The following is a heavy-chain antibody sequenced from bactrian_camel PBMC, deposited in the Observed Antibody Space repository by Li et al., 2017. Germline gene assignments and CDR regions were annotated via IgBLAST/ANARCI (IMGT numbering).Heavy chain of an antibody. CDR3: AARRDCSGMFLLFSPRYNY. CDR2: IDEDAAT. D-gene: IGHD2*01. CDR1: GNTASTSC. Sequence: HVQLVESGGGSVQAGGSLRLSCAASGNTASTSCMGWFRQAPGKEREWVAAIDEDAATFYAPSVKGRFTISKDNAKNVVYLEMNNLKPEDTGMYYCAARRDCSGMFLLFSPRYNYWGQGTQVTV. J-gene: IGHJ4*01. V-gene: IGHV3S55*01.